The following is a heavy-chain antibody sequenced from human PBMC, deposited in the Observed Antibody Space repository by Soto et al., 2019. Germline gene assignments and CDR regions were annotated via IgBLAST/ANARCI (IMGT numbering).Heavy chain of an antibody. CDR2: ISYDGSNK. D-gene: IGHD3-22*01. CDR1: GFTFSSYG. J-gene: IGHJ6*02. Sequence: QVQLVESGGGVVQPGRSLRLCCAASGFTFSSYGMHWVRQAPGKGLEWVAVISYDGSNKYYADSVKGRFTISRDNSKNTLYLQMNSLRAEDTAVYYCAKGLYDSTLYGIDVLGQGTTVTVSS. CDR3: AKGLYDSTLYGIDV. V-gene: IGHV3-30*18.